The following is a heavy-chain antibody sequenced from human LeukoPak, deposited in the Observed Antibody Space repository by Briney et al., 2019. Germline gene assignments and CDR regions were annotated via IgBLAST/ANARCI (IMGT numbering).Heavy chain of an antibody. V-gene: IGHV4-39*01. D-gene: IGHD3-22*01. CDR3: ARRRYYDGSGYLE. CDR2: IYYSGRT. J-gene: IGHJ1*01. CDR1: GDSVSRSDSY. Sequence: SETLSLTCSVSGDSVSRSDSYWDWIRQPPGKGLEWIGTIYYSGRTYYSPFLKSRVTMSVDPSNNQFSPNLRSVTAADTALYYCARRRYYDGSGYLEWGQGTLLSVSS.